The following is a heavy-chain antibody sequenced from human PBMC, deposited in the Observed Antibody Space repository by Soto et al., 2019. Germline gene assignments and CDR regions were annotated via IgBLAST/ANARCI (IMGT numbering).Heavy chain of an antibody. J-gene: IGHJ6*04. CDR1: GFTFSSYS. Sequence: GGSLRLSCAASGFTFSSYSMNWVRQAPGKGLEWVSSISSSSSYIYYADSVKGRFTISRDNAKNSLYLQMNSLRAEDTAVYYWARDPIHSSTPYSYYGMAVGGKGPTVTVPS. V-gene: IGHV3-21*01. CDR2: ISSSSSYI. D-gene: IGHD6-13*01. CDR3: ARDPIHSSTPYSYYGMAV.